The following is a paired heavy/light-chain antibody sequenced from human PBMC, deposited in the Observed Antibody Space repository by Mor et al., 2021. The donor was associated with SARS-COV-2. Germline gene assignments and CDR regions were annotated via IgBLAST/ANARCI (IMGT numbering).Heavy chain of an antibody. J-gene: IGHJ6*02. CDR2: IIPILGIA. Sequence: QVQLVQSGAEVKKPGSSVKVSCKASGGTFSSYAISWVRQAPGQGLEWMGGIIPILGIANYAQKFQGRVTITADKSTSTAYMELSSLRSEDTAVYYCARGSRGMNYYYYYGMDVWGQGTTVTVSS. CDR1: GGTFSSYA. D-gene: IGHD6-19*01. V-gene: IGHV1-69*04. CDR3: ARGSRGMNYYYYYGMDV.
Light chain of an antibody. V-gene: IGKV3-15*01. CDR2: GAS. CDR3: QQYNNWPPELT. CDR1: QSVSSN. Sequence: EIVMTQSPATLSVSPGERATLSCRASQSVSSNLAWYQQKPGQAPRLLIYGASTRATGIPARFSGSGSGTEFTLTISSLQSEDFAVYYCQQYNNWPPELTFGGGTKVEIK. J-gene: IGKJ4*01.